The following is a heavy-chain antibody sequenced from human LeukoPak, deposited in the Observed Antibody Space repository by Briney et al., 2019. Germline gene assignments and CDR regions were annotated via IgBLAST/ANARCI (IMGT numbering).Heavy chain of an antibody. Sequence: GGSLRLSCAASGFTFSSYAMHWVRQAPGKGLEWVAVISYDGSNKYYADSVTGRFTISRDNSKNTLYLQMNSLRAEDTAVYYCAREPVRALKGTYWYFDLWGRGTLVTVSS. V-gene: IGHV3-30-3*01. CDR3: AREPVRALKGTYWYFDL. D-gene: IGHD1-1*01. CDR1: GFTFSSYA. CDR2: ISYDGSNK. J-gene: IGHJ2*01.